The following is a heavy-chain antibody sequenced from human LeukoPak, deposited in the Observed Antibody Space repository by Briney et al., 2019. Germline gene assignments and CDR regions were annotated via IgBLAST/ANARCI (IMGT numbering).Heavy chain of an antibody. V-gene: IGHV4-59*01. CDR1: GGSISSYY. D-gene: IGHD3-16*02. J-gene: IGHJ4*02. CDR3: ARDRDYYVWGSYRIFYY. Sequence: SETLSLTCTVSGGSISSYYWGWIRQPPGKGLEWIGYIYYSGSTNYNPSLKSRVSMSVDTSKNQFSLKLSSVTSAAKSVYYCARDRDYYVWGSYRIFYYWGQGTLVTVSS. CDR2: IYYSGST.